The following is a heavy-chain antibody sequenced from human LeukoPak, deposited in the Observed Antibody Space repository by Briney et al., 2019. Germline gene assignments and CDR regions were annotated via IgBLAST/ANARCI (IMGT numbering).Heavy chain of an antibody. D-gene: IGHD2-2*01. J-gene: IGHJ4*02. V-gene: IGHV4-59*01. CDR1: GGSISTYY. Sequence: SETLSLTCTVSGGSISTYYWSWLRQPPGQGLEWIGDIYYSGSTSYNPSLKSRVTISVDTSKNQFSLNLNSVTAADTAVYYCARAPCSSTSCSKRGVFDYWGQGILVTVSS. CDR2: IYYSGST. CDR3: ARAPCSSTSCSKRGVFDY.